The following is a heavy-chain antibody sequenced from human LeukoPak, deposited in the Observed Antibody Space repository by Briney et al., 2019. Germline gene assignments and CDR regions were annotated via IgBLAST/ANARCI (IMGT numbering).Heavy chain of an antibody. J-gene: IGHJ4*02. D-gene: IGHD1-26*01. Sequence: ASVKVSCKASGYTFTSYGISWVRQAPGQGLEWMGRIIPILGIANYAQKFQGRVTITADKSTSTAYMELSSLRSEDTAVYYCARGHVRTSGSYYFDYWGQGTLVTVSS. CDR3: ARGHVRTSGSYYFDY. V-gene: IGHV1-69*04. CDR1: GYTFTSYG. CDR2: IIPILGIA.